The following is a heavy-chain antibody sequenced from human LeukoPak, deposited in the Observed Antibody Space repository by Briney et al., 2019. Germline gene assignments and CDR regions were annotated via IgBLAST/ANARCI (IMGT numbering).Heavy chain of an antibody. CDR2: ISSSSSYI. CDR3: ARDLGVAGTRSFDY. V-gene: IGHV3-21*01. CDR1: GFTFSSYS. J-gene: IGHJ4*02. Sequence: PGGSLRLSCAASGFTFSSYSMNWVRQAPGKGLEWVSSISSSSSYIYYADSVKGRFTISRDNAKNSLYLQMNSLRAEDTAVYYCARDLGVAGTRSFDYWGQGTLVTVSS. D-gene: IGHD6-19*01.